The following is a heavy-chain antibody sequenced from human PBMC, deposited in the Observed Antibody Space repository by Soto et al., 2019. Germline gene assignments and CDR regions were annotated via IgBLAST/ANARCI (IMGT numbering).Heavy chain of an antibody. CDR3: ARGDVIASSKGGYCTNGVCHTFARVFDY. V-gene: IGHV4-59*01. CDR1: GGSISSYY. Sequence: PSETLSLTCTVSGGSISSYYWSWIRQPPGKGLEWIGYIYYSGSTNYNPSLKSRVTISVDTSKNQFSLKLSSVTAADTAVYYCARGDVIASSKGGYCTNGVCHTFARVFDYWGQGTLVTVSS. D-gene: IGHD2-8*01. CDR2: IYYSGST. J-gene: IGHJ4*02.